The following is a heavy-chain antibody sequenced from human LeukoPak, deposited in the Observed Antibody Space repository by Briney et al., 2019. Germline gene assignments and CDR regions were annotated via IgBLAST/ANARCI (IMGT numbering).Heavy chain of an antibody. CDR2: ISWNSGSI. V-gene: IGHV3-9*01. D-gene: IGHD6-19*01. J-gene: IGHJ4*02. Sequence: PGRSLRLSCAASGFTFDDYAMHWVRQAPGKGLEWVSGISWNSGSIGYADSVKGRFTISRDNAKNSLYLQMNSLRAEDTAVYYCARGQWLVDYWGQGTLVTVSS. CDR1: GFTFDDYA. CDR3: ARGQWLVDY.